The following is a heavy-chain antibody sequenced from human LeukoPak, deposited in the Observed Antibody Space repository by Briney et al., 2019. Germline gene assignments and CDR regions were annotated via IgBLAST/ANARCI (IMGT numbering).Heavy chain of an antibody. J-gene: IGHJ4*02. V-gene: IGHV3-23*01. CDR1: GFTFSSYA. CDR2: ISGSGGST. CDR3: AKGERSSRGTRPFDY. Sequence: PGGSLRLSCAASGFTFSSYAMSWVRQAPGKGLEWVSAISGSGGSTYYADSVKGRFTISRDNSKNTLYLQMNSLRAEDTAVYYCAKGERSSRGTRPFDYWAREPWSPSPQ. D-gene: IGHD6-13*01.